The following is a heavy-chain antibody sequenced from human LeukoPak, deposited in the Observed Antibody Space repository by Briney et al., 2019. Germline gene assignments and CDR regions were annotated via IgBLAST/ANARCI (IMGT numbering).Heavy chain of an antibody. V-gene: IGHV3-30*04. J-gene: IGHJ4*02. CDR1: GFSFGTYA. Sequence: PGGSLRLSCAASGFSFGTYAMHWVRQAPGKGLEWVALILYDGSLENTADSVRGRFIISRDNSKNTLFLQMNSLRIEDTAVYCCARGAILGGYNLIDDWGQGTLVTVSS. CDR3: ARGAILGGYNLIDD. D-gene: IGHD1-26*01. CDR2: ILYDGSLE.